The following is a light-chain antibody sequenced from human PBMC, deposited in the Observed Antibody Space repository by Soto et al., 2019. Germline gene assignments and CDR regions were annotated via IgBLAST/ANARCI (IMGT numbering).Light chain of an antibody. CDR1: QSVSSY. CDR3: QQRSNLPLT. J-gene: IGKJ4*01. Sequence: EIVLTQSPATLSLSPGERATLSCRASQSVSSYLAWYQQKPGQAPRLLIYDASNWHTGIPARFSGSGSGTDFTLTISRLETEDFAVYYCQQRSNLPLTFGGGTKVEIK. V-gene: IGKV3-11*01. CDR2: DAS.